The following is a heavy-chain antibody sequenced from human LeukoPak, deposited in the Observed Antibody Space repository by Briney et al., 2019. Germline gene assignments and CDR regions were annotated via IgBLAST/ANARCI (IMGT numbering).Heavy chain of an antibody. V-gene: IGHV3-53*01. J-gene: IGHJ4*02. CDR3: ATETWND. CDR1: GGSISSYY. CDR2: IFRDGST. D-gene: IGHD1-1*01. Sequence: PSETLSLTCTVSGGSISSYYWSWVRQAPGKGLEWVSAIFRDGSTSHADSVKGRFTISRDNSRNTVYLQMNSLRAEDTAVYYCATETWNDWGQGTLVTVSS.